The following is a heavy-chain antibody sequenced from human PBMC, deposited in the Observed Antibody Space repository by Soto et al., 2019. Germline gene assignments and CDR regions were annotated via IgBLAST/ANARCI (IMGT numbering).Heavy chain of an antibody. Sequence: GKSLKISCKGSGYSFTSYWISWVRQMPGKGLEWMGRIDPSDSYTNYSPSFQGHVTISADKSISTAYLQWSSLKASDTAMYYCARPITGTTDYYYGMDVWGQGTTVTVSS. CDR2: IDPSDSYT. CDR3: ARPITGTTDYYYGMDV. V-gene: IGHV5-10-1*01. CDR1: GYSFTSYW. D-gene: IGHD1-7*01. J-gene: IGHJ6*02.